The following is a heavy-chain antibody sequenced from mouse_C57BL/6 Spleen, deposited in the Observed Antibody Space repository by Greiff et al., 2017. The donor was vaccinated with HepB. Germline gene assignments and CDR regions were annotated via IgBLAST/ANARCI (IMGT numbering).Heavy chain of an antibody. Sequence: VQLQQSGAELVRPGSSVKLSCKASGYTFTSYWMHWVKQRPIQGLEWIGNIDPSDSETHYNQKFKDKATLTVDKSSSTAYMQLSSLTSEDSAVYYCARDTTNGCFDVWGTGTTVTVSS. V-gene: IGHV1-52*01. D-gene: IGHD1-1*01. CDR3: ARDTTNGCFDV. CDR1: GYTFTSYW. J-gene: IGHJ1*03. CDR2: IDPSDSET.